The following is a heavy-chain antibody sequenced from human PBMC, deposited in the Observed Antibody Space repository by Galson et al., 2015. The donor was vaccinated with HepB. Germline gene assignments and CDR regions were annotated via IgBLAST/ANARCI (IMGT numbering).Heavy chain of an antibody. V-gene: IGHV1-18*04. D-gene: IGHD2-15*01. CDR3: ARVLLVVAASTDAFDI. J-gene: IGHJ3*02. Sequence: QSGAEVKKPGESLKISCKASGYTFTSYGISWVRQAPGQGLEWMGWISAYNGNTNYAQKLQGRVTMTTDTSTSTAYMELRSLRSDDTAMYYCARVLLVVAASTDAFDIWGQGTMVTVSS. CDR1: GYTFTSYG. CDR2: ISAYNGNT.